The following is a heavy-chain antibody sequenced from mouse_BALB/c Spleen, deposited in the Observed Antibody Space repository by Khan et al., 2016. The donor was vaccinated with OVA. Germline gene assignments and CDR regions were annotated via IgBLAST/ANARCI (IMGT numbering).Heavy chain of an antibody. J-gene: IGHJ2*01. CDR3: TREAYRYDEYYFDY. V-gene: IGHV5-6-5*01. D-gene: IGHD2-14*01. Sequence: EVQLQESGGGSVKPGGSLKLSCAVSGFTFSSYVMSWVRQTPDKRLEWVASISSGGSTYYSDSVKGRITVSRDNARNIVYLQMSSLRSEDMAMYYCTREAYRYDEYYFDYWGQGTTLTVSS. CDR1: GFTFSSYV. CDR2: ISSGGST.